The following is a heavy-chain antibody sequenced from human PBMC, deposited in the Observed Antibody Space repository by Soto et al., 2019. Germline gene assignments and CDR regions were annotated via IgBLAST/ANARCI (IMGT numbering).Heavy chain of an antibody. J-gene: IGHJ4*02. CDR3: ARGEPGRHGQNLET. CDR2: IYPGDSDS. Sequence: GESLKISCEVSGYNFASYWVAWLRQMPGKVLEWVAMIYPGDSDSRYSPSFQGHVTISADKSINTAFLQWTSLKASDSGKYYCARGEPGRHGQNLETWGQGTLVTVSS. D-gene: IGHD3-3*01. V-gene: IGHV5-51*01. CDR1: GYNFASYW.